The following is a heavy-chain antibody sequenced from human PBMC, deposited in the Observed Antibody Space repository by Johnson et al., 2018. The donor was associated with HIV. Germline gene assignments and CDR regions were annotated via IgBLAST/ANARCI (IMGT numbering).Heavy chain of an antibody. J-gene: IGHJ3*02. Sequence: QVQLVASGGGAVQPGGSLRLSCAASGFTVSSNYMSWVRQAPGKGLAWVAVIWYDGSNKYYAASVKGRFTISRDNSKNTLYLQMNSLRAEDTAVYYCARSGDSIGSFWAGGAFDIWGQGTMVTVSS. CDR3: ARSGDSIGSFWAGGAFDI. CDR2: IWYDGSNK. V-gene: IGHV3-33*08. CDR1: GFTVSSNY. D-gene: IGHD3/OR15-3a*01.